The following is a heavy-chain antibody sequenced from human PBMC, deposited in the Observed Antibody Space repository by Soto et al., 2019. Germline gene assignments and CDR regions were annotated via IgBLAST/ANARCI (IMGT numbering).Heavy chain of an antibody. J-gene: IGHJ6*03. V-gene: IGHV3-74*02. CDR3: ARGDCVGGTCYSLAGSFYYYMDV. D-gene: IGHD2-15*01. CDR2: INSDGSVS. Sequence: EVQMVESGGGLVQPGGSLRLSCEASGFTFSNYWMYWVRQAPGKGLEWISRINSDGSVSSYADSVKGRLTISRDNVKNTLYLQMDSLRAEDTALYYCARGDCVGGTCYSLAGSFYYYMDVWGKGTTVTVFS. CDR1: GFTFSNYW.